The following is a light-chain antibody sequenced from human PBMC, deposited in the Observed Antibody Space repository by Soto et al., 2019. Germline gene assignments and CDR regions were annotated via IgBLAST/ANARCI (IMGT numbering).Light chain of an antibody. J-gene: IGKJ5*01. V-gene: IGKV3D-20*01. CDR2: DAS. CDR3: QQYGSSPT. Sequence: EIVLTHSPATLSLSPVERATLSCGASQSVSSSYLAWYQQKPGLAPRLLIYDASSRATGIPDRFSGSGSGTDFTLTISRLEPEDFAVYYCQQYGSSPTFGQGTRLEIK. CDR1: QSVSSSY.